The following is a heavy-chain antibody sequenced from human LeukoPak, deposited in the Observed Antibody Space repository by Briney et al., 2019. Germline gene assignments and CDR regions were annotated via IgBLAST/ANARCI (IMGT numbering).Heavy chain of an antibody. CDR2: IYYSGST. V-gene: IGHV4-59*08. CDR1: GGSISGYY. CDR3: ARGGAWGFGC. J-gene: IGHJ4*02. Sequence: PSETLSLTCTVSGGSISGYYWSWIRQPPGKGLEWIGYIYYSGSTNYSPPLKSRVTISVDTSKNQFSLRLSSVTAADTAVYYCARGGAWGFGCWGQGTLVTVSS. D-gene: IGHD7-27*01.